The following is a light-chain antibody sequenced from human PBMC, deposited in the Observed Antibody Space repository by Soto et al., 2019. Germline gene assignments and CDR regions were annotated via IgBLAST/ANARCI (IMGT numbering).Light chain of an antibody. V-gene: IGLV1-44*01. Sequence: QSVLSQPASESGTPGQRVIISCSGSSSNIGRNPVNWYQQLPGTAPKLLIYSNNQRPSGVPDRFSGSKSGTSASLAISGLQSQDEDHSYCEAGDYSLSGTYVVFGGGTKLTVL. CDR2: SNN. J-gene: IGLJ2*01. CDR1: SSNIGRNP. CDR3: EAGDYSLSGTYVV.